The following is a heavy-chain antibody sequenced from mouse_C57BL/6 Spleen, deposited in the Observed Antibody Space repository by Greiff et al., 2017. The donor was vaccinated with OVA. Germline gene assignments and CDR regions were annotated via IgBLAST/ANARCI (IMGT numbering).Heavy chain of an antibody. J-gene: IGHJ2*01. CDR3: ARYIRNWYYFDY. V-gene: IGHV7-3*01. CDR1: GFTFTDYY. D-gene: IGHD4-1*01. CDR2: IRNKANGYTT. Sequence: EVKVVESGGGLVQPGGSLSLSCAASGFTFTDYYMSWVRQPPGKALEWLGFIRNKANGYTTEYSASVKGRFTISRDNSQSILYLQMNALRAEDSATYYCARYIRNWYYFDYWGQGTTLTVSS.